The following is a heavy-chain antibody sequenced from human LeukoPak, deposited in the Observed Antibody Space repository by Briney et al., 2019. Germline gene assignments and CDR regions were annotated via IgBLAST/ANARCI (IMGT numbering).Heavy chain of an antibody. CDR3: ARGRRGEACIDY. Sequence: PSETLSLTCTVSGGSISSSSYYWGWIRQPPGKGLEWIGYIYHSGSTYYNPSLKSRVTISVDRSKNQFSLKLSSVTAADTAVYYCARGRRGEACIDYWGQGTLVAVSS. CDR1: GGSISSSSYY. CDR2: IYHSGST. D-gene: IGHD1-14*01. V-gene: IGHV4-30-2*01. J-gene: IGHJ4*02.